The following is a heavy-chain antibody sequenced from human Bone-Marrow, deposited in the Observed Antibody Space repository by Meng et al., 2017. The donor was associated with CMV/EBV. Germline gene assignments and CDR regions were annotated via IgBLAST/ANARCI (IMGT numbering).Heavy chain of an antibody. D-gene: IGHD2-2*02. Sequence: GGSLRLSCGASGFTFSSYSMSWVRQAPGKGLEWVAVISYDGSNKYYADSVKGRFTISRDNSKNTLYLQMNSLRAEDTAVYYCARDEVVPAAIMGYNWNYIDYWGQGTLVTVSS. CDR2: ISYDGSNK. CDR3: ARDEVVPAAIMGYNWNYIDY. V-gene: IGHV3-30*04. CDR1: GFTFSSYS. J-gene: IGHJ4*02.